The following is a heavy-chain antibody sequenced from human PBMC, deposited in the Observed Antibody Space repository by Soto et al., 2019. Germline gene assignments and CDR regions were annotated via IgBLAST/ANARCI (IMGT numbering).Heavy chain of an antibody. V-gene: IGHV3-21*01. D-gene: IGHD5-18*01. CDR2: ISSSSSYI. CDR1: GFTFSSYS. Sequence: PGGSLRLSCAASGFTFSSYSMNWVRQAPGKGLEWVSSISSSSSYIYYADSVKGRFTISRDNAKNSLYLQMNSLRAEDTAVYYCARDAIQLWAPGYYYGMDVWGQGTTVTVSS. J-gene: IGHJ6*02. CDR3: ARDAIQLWAPGYYYGMDV.